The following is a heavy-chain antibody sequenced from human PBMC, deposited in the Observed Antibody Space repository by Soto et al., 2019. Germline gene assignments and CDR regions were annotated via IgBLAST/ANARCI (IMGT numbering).Heavy chain of an antibody. CDR1: GYSISSGYY. CDR3: ASGGCSGSSCPPYYYYGMDV. J-gene: IGHJ6*02. D-gene: IGHD2-15*01. Sequence: LSLTCAVSGYSISSGYYWGWIRQPPGKGLEWIGSIYHSGSTYYNPSLKSRVTISVDTSKNQFSLKLSSVTAADTAVYYCASGGCSGSSCPPYYYYGMDVWGQGTTVTGSS. CDR2: IYHSGST. V-gene: IGHV4-38-2*01.